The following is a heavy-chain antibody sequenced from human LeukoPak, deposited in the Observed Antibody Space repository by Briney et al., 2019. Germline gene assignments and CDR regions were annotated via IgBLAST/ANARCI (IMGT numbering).Heavy chain of an antibody. V-gene: IGHV3-30*18. CDR1: GFTFSSYG. J-gene: IGHJ4*02. CDR2: ISYGGSNK. CDR3: AKHYYGSGSYYREETDY. Sequence: GGSLRLSCAASGFTFSSYGMHWVRQAPGKGLEWVAVISYGGSNKYYADSVKGRFTISRDNSKNTLYLQMNSLRAEDTAVYYCAKHYYGSGSYYREETDYWGQGTLVTVSS. D-gene: IGHD3-10*01.